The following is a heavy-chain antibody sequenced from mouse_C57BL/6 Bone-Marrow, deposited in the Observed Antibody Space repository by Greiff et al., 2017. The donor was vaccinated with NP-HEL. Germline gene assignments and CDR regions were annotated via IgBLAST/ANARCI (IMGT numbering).Heavy chain of an antibody. Sequence: VQLQQPGAELVMPGASVKLSCKASGYTFTSYWMHWVKQRPGQGLEWIGEIDPSDSYTNYNQKFKGKSTLTVDKSSRTAYMQLSSLTSEDSAVYYCAREGLAHFDYWGQGTTLTVSS. D-gene: IGHD3-3*01. CDR3: AREGLAHFDY. J-gene: IGHJ2*01. CDR2: IDPSDSYT. CDR1: GYTFTSYW. V-gene: IGHV1-69*01.